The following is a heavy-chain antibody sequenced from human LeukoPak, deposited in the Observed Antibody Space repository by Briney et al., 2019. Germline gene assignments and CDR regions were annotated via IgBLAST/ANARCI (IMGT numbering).Heavy chain of an antibody. CDR3: ARGLGQWLVPGFFSY. J-gene: IGHJ4*02. V-gene: IGHV4-4*02. Sequence: PSETLSLTCTVSSGSISSSNWWSWVRQPPGKGLEWIGEIYHSGSTNYNPSLKSRVTISVDTSKNQFSLKLSSVTAADTAVYYCARGLGQWLVPGFFSYWGQGTLVTVSS. CDR2: IYHSGST. D-gene: IGHD6-19*01. CDR1: SGSISSSNW.